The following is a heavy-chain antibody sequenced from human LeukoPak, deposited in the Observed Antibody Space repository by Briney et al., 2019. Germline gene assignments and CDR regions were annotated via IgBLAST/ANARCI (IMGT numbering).Heavy chain of an antibody. CDR1: GFSFRSYG. CDR2: ISYDGSNK. V-gene: IGHV3-30*03. CDR3: ARGLLGQVGATGQRNYYYYGMDV. J-gene: IGHJ6*02. Sequence: GGSLRLSCAASGFSFRSYGMHWVRQAPGKGLERVAVISYDGSNKYYADSVKGRFTISRDNSKNTLYLQMNSLRAEDTAVYYCARGLLGQVGATGQRNYYYYGMDVWGQGTTVTVSS. D-gene: IGHD1-26*01.